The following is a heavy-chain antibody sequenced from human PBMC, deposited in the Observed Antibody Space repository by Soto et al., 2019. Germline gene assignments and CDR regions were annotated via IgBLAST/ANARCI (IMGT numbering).Heavy chain of an antibody. Sequence: PSETLSLTCTVSGGSISSGGYYWSWIRQHPGKGLEWIGYIYYSGSTYYNPSPKSRVTISVDTSKNQFSLKLSSVTAADTAVYYCARASNDYSNYFAPTYYFDYWGQGTLVTVSS. J-gene: IGHJ4*02. CDR3: ARASNDYSNYFAPTYYFDY. D-gene: IGHD4-4*01. CDR1: GGSISSGGYY. V-gene: IGHV4-31*03. CDR2: IYYSGST.